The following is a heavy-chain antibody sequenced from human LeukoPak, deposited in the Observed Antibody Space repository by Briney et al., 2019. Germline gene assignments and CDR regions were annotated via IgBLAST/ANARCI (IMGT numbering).Heavy chain of an antibody. D-gene: IGHD5-24*01. CDR1: GYTFTSYY. V-gene: IGHV1-2*02. J-gene: IGHJ5*02. CDR2: INPNSGGT. Sequence: EASVKVSCKASGYTFTSYYMHWVRQAPGQGLEWMGWINPNSGGTNYAQKFQGRVTMTRDTSISTAYMELSRLRSDDTAVYYCARAWGDGYNLDQFSWFDPWGQGTLVTVSS. CDR3: ARAWGDGYNLDQFSWFDP.